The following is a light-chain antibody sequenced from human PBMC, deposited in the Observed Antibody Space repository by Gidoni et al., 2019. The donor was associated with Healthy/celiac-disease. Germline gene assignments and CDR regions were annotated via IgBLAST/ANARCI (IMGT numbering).Light chain of an antibody. Sequence: SYELTQPPSVSVSPRQTTSITCSGDKLGDKYACWYQQKPGQSPVLVIYQNSKRPSGIPARFSGSNSGNTATMTISGTQAMDEADYYCQAGDSSTVVFGGGTKLTVL. CDR2: QNS. CDR3: QAGDSSTVV. V-gene: IGLV3-1*01. J-gene: IGLJ2*01. CDR1: KLGDKY.